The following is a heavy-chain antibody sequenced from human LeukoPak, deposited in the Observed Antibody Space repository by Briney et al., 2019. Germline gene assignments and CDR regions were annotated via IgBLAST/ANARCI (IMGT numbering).Heavy chain of an antibody. CDR3: VKEDWNGFDY. D-gene: IGHD1-1*01. V-gene: IGHV3-64D*06. Sequence: GGSLRLSCAASGFTFSSYWMNWARQAPGKGLEYVSAISSNGGSTYYADSVKGRFTISRDNSKNTLYLQMSSLRAEDTAVYYCVKEDWNGFDYWGQGTLVTVSS. J-gene: IGHJ4*02. CDR2: ISSNGGST. CDR1: GFTFSSYW.